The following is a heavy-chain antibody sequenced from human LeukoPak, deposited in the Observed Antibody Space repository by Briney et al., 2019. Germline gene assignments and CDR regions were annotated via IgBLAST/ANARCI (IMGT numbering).Heavy chain of an antibody. Sequence: PSETLSLTCTVSGGSISSGDYYWSWIRQPPGKGLEWIGYIYYSGSTYYNPSLKSRVTISVDTSKNQFSLKLSSVTAADMAVYYCARVLRSRKWFDPWGQGTLVTVSS. CDR1: GGSISSGDYY. CDR2: IYYSGST. V-gene: IGHV4-30-4*01. CDR3: ARVLRSRKWFDP. J-gene: IGHJ5*02. D-gene: IGHD3-16*01.